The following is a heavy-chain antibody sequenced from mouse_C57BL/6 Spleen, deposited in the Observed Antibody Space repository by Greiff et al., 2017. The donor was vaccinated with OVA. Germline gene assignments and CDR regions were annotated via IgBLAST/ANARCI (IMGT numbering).Heavy chain of an antibody. V-gene: IGHV5-6*01. CDR2: ISSGGSYT. Sequence: EVMLVESGGDLVKPGGSLKLSCAASGFTFSSYGMSSVRQTPDKRLEWVATISSGGSYTYYPDSVKGRFTISRDNAKNTLYLQMSSLKSEDTAMYYCARSEEDGYCEGFDYWGQGTTLTVSS. D-gene: IGHD2-3*01. CDR1: GFTFSSYG. J-gene: IGHJ2*01. CDR3: ARSEEDGYCEGFDY.